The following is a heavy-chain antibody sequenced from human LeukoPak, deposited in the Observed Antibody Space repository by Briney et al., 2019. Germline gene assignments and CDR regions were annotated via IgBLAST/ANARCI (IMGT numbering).Heavy chain of an antibody. V-gene: IGHV4-59*01. Sequence: SETLSLTCTVSGGSISSYYWSWIRQPPGKGLEWIGYIYYSGSTNYNPSLKSRLTISVDTSKNQFSLKLSSVTAADTAVYYCARDRSSGWYTHFDYWGQGTLVTVSS. J-gene: IGHJ4*02. CDR1: GGSISSYY. CDR3: ARDRSSGWYTHFDY. D-gene: IGHD6-19*01. CDR2: IYYSGST.